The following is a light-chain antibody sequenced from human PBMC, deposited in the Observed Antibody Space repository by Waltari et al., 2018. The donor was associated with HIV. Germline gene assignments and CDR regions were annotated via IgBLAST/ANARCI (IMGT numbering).Light chain of an antibody. J-gene: IGKJ4*01. CDR3: QQYNTYPLT. V-gene: IGKV1-16*02. CDR1: QAISNS. CDR2: DAS. Sequence: DIQMTQSPSSLSASLGDRFTITCRASQAISNSLAWFRHKPGKAPQSLIFDASSLQSGVPSKFRGSGSGTDFTLTINNLQPEDFATYYCQQYNTYPLTFGGGTTVEIK.